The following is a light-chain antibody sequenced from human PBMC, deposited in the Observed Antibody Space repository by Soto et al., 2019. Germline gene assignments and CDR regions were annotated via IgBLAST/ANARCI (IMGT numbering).Light chain of an antibody. V-gene: IGLV2-14*03. CDR3: SSSTSSLVV. Sequence: QSALTQPASVSGSPGQSITISCTGTSSDDGDNDYVSWYQHHPDKAPKLIIYDVDYRPSGVSDRFSGSQSGNTASLTISGLQAEDEADYYCSSSTSSLVVFGGGTKLTVL. CDR1: SSDDGDNDY. J-gene: IGLJ2*01. CDR2: DVD.